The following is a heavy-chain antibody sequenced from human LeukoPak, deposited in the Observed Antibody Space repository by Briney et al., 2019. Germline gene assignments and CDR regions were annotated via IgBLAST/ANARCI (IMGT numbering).Heavy chain of an antibody. J-gene: IGHJ4*02. CDR3: AKDPDIQLGRDGNY. D-gene: IGHD7-27*01. CDR2: ISGSGGST. CDR1: GFTFSSYA. Sequence: RGSLRLSCAASGFTFSSYAMSWVRQAPGKGLEWVSAISGSGGSTYYADSVKGRFTISRDNSKNTLYLQMNSLRAEDTAVYYCAKDPDIQLGRDGNYWGQGTLVTVSS. V-gene: IGHV3-23*01.